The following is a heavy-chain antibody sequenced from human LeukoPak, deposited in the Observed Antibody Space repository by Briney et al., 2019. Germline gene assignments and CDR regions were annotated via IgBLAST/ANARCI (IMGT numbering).Heavy chain of an antibody. D-gene: IGHD6-13*01. J-gene: IGHJ5*02. CDR1: GYTFTSYA. Sequence: ASVKVSCKASGYTFTSYAMNWVRQAPGQGLEWMGWINTNTGNPTYAQGFTGRFVFSLDTSVSTAYLQISSLKAEDTAVYYCARGRALFSSNWLNWFDPWGQGTLVTVSS. CDR3: ARGRALFSSNWLNWFDP. CDR2: INTNTGNP. V-gene: IGHV7-4-1*02.